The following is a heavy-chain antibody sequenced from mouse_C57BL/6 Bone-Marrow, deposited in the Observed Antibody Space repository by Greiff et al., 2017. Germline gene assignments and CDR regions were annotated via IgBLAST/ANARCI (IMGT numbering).Heavy chain of an antibody. J-gene: IGHJ4*01. CDR1: GYTFTSYT. CDR3: ARSGGNYPMDY. CDR2: INPSSGYT. V-gene: IGHV1-4*01. Sequence: QVQLQQSGAELARPGASVKMSCKASGYTFTSYTMHWVKQRPGQGLEWIGYINPSSGYTKYNQKFKDKATLTADKSSSTAYMQLSSLTSEDSAVYYCARSGGNYPMDYWGQGTSVTVSS. D-gene: IGHD2-1*01.